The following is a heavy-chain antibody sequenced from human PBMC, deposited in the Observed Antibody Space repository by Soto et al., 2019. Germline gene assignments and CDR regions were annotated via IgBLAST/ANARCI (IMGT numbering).Heavy chain of an antibody. D-gene: IGHD3-9*01. Sequence: SETLSLTCTVSGGSISSYYWSWIRQPPGKGLEWIGYIYYSGSTNYNPSLKSRVTISVDTSKNQFSLKLSSVTAADTAVYYCARVTQNYDILTGSPYYFDYWGQGTLVTVPQ. CDR1: GGSISSYY. CDR2: IYYSGST. J-gene: IGHJ4*02. V-gene: IGHV4-59*12. CDR3: ARVTQNYDILTGSPYYFDY.